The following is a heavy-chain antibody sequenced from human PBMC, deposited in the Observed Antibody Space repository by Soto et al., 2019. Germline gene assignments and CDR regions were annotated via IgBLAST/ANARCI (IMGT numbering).Heavy chain of an antibody. CDR2: IIPILGIA. J-gene: IGHJ4*02. CDR3: ARDLGGLGY. V-gene: IGHV1-69*08. CDR1: GGTFSSYT. D-gene: IGHD3-16*01. Sequence: QVQLVQSGAEVKKPGSSVKVSCKASGGTFSSYTISWVRQAPGQGLEWMGRIIPILGIANYAKKLQGRVTITADKSTSTAYMELSSLRSEDTAVYYCARDLGGLGYWGQGTLVTVSS.